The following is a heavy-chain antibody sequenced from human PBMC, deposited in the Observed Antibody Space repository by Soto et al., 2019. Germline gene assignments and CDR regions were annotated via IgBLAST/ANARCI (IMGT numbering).Heavy chain of an antibody. Sequence: QVQLVESGGGVVQPGRSLRLSCAASGFTFSSYAMHWVRQAPGTGLEWGAVISYDGSNKYYADCVKGRFTISRDNSKNTLYLQRNSLRAEDTAVYYCAREAVAGSIHYYYGMEVWGQGTTVTVS. CDR2: ISYDGSNK. CDR3: AREAVAGSIHYYYGMEV. CDR1: GFTFSSYA. D-gene: IGHD6-19*01. V-gene: IGHV3-30-3*01. J-gene: IGHJ6*02.